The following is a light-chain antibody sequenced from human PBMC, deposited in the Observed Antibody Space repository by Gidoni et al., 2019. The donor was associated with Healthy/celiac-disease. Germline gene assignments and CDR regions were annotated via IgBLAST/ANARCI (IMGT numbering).Light chain of an antibody. CDR3: QQSYSTPPLT. Sequence: DIQMTQSQSSLSASVGDRVTITCRARQSISSYLNWYQQKPGKAPKLLIYAASSLQSGVPSRFSGSGYGTDFTLTISSLQSEDFATYYCQQSYSTPPLTFGGGTKVEIK. V-gene: IGKV1-39*01. CDR2: AAS. J-gene: IGKJ4*01. CDR1: QSISSY.